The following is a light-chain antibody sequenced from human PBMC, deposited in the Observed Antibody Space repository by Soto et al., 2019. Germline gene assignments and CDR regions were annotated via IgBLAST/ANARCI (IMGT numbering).Light chain of an antibody. Sequence: IVLTQSPGTLSLSPGDRATLSCRASQSVSSSYLAWYQQKPGQAPSLLIYGASSRATGIPDRFSGGGSGTDFTLTISRLEPEDFAVYYCQQYGKSAMFTFGQGTKLEIK. V-gene: IGKV3-20*01. J-gene: IGKJ2*01. CDR3: QQYGKSAMFT. CDR2: GAS. CDR1: QSVSSSY.